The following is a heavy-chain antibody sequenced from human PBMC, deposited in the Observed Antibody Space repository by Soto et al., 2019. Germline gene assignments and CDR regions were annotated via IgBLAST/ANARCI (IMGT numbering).Heavy chain of an antibody. D-gene: IGHD5-12*01. J-gene: IGHJ4*02. CDR1: GGSISSYY. Sequence: PSETLSLTCTVSGGSISSYYWSWIRQPPGKGLEWIGYIYYSGSTNYNPSLKSRVTISVDTSKNQFSLKLSSVTAADTAVYYCARHSGYSGFFDYYFDYWGQGTLVTVSS. CDR2: IYYSGST. V-gene: IGHV4-59*08. CDR3: ARHSGYSGFFDYYFDY.